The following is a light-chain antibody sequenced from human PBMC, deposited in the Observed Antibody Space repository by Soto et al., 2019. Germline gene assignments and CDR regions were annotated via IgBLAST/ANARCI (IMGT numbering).Light chain of an antibody. CDR1: HTVGTW. CDR3: QQYNSYYYT. Sequence: HITPSPSTLFSSVGDRVTITCLASHTVGTWLAWYQQKPGKAPKVLISDASTLQSGVPSRFSGNGSGTEFTLTISGLQPDDFATYYCQQYNSYYYTFGQGTKVDIK. J-gene: IGKJ2*01. V-gene: IGKV1-5*01. CDR2: DAS.